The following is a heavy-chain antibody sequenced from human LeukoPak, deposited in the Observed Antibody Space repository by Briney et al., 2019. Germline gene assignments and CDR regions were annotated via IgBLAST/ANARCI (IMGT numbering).Heavy chain of an antibody. CDR3: ARPELPGWSVLSDF. Sequence: GGSLRLSCAASGFTFSSYWMSWVRQAPGKGLEWVANINQDGSETYYADSVKGRFTMSRDNGKNSLDLQMNSLRAEDTAVYYCARPELPGWSVLSDFWGQGTLVTVSS. D-gene: IGHD2-15*01. CDR1: GFTFSSYW. CDR2: INQDGSET. V-gene: IGHV3-7*01. J-gene: IGHJ4*02.